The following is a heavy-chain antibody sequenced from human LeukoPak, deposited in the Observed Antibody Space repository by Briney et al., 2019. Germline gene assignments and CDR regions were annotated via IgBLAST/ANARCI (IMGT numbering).Heavy chain of an antibody. CDR3: AKDYLVGGNEDDYFDY. Sequence: GGSLRLSCAASGFTFSSYGMHWVRQAPGKGLEGVAVISYDGSNKYYADSVKGRFTISRDNSKNTLYLQMNSLRAEDTAVYYCAKDYLVGGNEDDYFDYWGQGTLVTVSS. D-gene: IGHD4-23*01. CDR1: GFTFSSYG. CDR2: ISYDGSNK. J-gene: IGHJ4*02. V-gene: IGHV3-30*18.